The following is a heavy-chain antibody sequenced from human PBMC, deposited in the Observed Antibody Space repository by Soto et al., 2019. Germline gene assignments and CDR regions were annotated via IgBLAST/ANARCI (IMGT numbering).Heavy chain of an antibody. CDR1: GFTFSSYD. CDR3: AKDGDGQWLVNPYYYYMDV. D-gene: IGHD6-19*01. J-gene: IGHJ6*03. V-gene: IGHV3-30*18. Sequence: GGSLRLSCAASGFTFSSYDMHWVRQAPGKGLEWVAVISYDGSNKYYADSVKGRFTISRDNSKNTLYLQMNSLRAEDTAVYYCAKDGDGQWLVNPYYYYMDVWGKGTTVTVSS. CDR2: ISYDGSNK.